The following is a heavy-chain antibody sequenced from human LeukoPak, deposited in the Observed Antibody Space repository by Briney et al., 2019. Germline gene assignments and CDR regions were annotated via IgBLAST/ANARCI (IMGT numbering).Heavy chain of an antibody. Sequence: ASVKVSCKASGYTFTSYGISWVRQAPGQGLEWMGWISAYNGNTDYAQKFQGRVTMTTDTSASTVYMELRSLRSDDTAAYYCARRAVAGKDQDYYFYYYGMDVWGQGTTVTVSS. CDR1: GYTFTSYG. CDR2: ISAYNGNT. D-gene: IGHD6-19*01. V-gene: IGHV1-18*01. J-gene: IGHJ6*02. CDR3: ARRAVAGKDQDYYFYYYGMDV.